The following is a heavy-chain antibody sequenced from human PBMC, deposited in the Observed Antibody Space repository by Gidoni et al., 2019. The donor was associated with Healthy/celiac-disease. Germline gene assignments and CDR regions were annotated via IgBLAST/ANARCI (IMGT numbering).Heavy chain of an antibody. J-gene: IGHJ4*02. V-gene: IGHV3-23*01. Sequence: EVQLLESGGGLVQPGGSLRLSWAASGFTFSSYAMSWVRQAPGKGLEWVSAISGSGGSTYYADSVKGRFTISRDNSKNTLYLQMNSLRAEDTAVYYCAKDLNYDILTGPDYWGQGTLVTVSS. D-gene: IGHD3-9*01. CDR3: AKDLNYDILTGPDY. CDR2: ISGSGGST. CDR1: GFTFSSYA.